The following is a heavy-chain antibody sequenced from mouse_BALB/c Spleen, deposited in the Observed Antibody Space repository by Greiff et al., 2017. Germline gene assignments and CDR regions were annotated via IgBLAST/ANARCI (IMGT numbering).Heavy chain of an antibody. J-gene: IGHJ2*01. CDR3: ARRPAYFDY. Sequence: EVQLVESGGGLVKPGGSLKLSCAASGFTFSSYAMSWVRQTPEKRLEWVATISSGGSYTYYPDSVKGRFTISRDNAKNTLYLQMSSLRSEDTAMYYCARRPAYFDYWGQGTTLTVSS. V-gene: IGHV5-9-3*01. CDR2: ISSGGSYT. CDR1: GFTFSSYA.